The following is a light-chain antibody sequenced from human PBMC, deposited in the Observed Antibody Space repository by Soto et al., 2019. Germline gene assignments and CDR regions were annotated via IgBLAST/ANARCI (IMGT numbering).Light chain of an antibody. CDR1: QSVSSN. V-gene: IGKV3-15*01. CDR3: QQYNNWPPIT. J-gene: IGKJ5*01. Sequence: EIVMTQSPATLSVSPAERATLSCRASQSVSSNLAWYQQKPGQAPRLLIYGASTRATGIPARFSVSGSGTEFTLTISSLQSEDFAFYYCQQYNNWPPITFGQETRLEIK. CDR2: GAS.